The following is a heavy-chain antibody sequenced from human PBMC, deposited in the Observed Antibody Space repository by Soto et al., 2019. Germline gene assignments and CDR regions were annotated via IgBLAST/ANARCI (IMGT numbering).Heavy chain of an antibody. J-gene: IGHJ4*02. Sequence: QVQLQQWGAGLLKPSETLSLTCGVYGGSFTGYYWSWIRQAPGKGLEWVGEINESGSTNYNPSLKSRVTVSVDTSKHQFSLKLSSVTAADTAVYYCARSTVTTVYYWGQGTLVTVSS. CDR1: GGSFTGYY. CDR3: ARSTVTTVYY. V-gene: IGHV4-34*01. CDR2: INESGST. D-gene: IGHD4-17*01.